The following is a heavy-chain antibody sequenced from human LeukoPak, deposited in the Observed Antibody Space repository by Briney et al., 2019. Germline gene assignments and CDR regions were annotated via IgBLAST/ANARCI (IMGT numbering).Heavy chain of an antibody. V-gene: IGHV1-18*01. CDR3: ASGGDLDYYYYYMDV. D-gene: IGHD3-16*01. J-gene: IGHJ6*03. Sequence: ASVKVSCKASGYTFTSYGFSWVRQAPGQGLEWMGWISAYNGNTNYAQKLQGRVTMTTDTSTSTAYMELRSLRSDDTAVYYCASGGDLDYYYYYMDVWGKGTTVTVSS. CDR2: ISAYNGNT. CDR1: GYTFTSYG.